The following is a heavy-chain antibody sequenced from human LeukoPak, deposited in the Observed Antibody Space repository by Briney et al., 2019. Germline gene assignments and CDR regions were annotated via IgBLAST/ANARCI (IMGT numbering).Heavy chain of an antibody. V-gene: IGHV3-53*01. D-gene: IGHD6-25*01. Sequence: GGSLRLSCAASGFTVSTNYMSWVRQAPGRGLEWVSLLYASGRTYYTDSAKGRFAISRDASQNTSYLQMNSLKVEGTAVYYCARGDISGSYFDYWGQGTLVTVSS. CDR1: GFTVSTNY. CDR2: LYASGRT. J-gene: IGHJ4*02. CDR3: ARGDISGSYFDY.